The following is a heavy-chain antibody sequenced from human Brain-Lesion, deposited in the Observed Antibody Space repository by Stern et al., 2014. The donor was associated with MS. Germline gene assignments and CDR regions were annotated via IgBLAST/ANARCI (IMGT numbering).Heavy chain of an antibody. J-gene: IGHJ4*02. V-gene: IGHV1-2*04. Sequence: QVQLVQSGAEVKKPGASVKVSCKASGYTFTGYYMHWVRQAPGQGLEWMGWINPKSGGTNYAQKFQGWVTMTRDTSINTAYMELSRLRSDDTAVYYCATYYYDSTGYNDFWGQGTLVTASS. CDR2: INPKSGGT. D-gene: IGHD3-22*01. CDR3: ATYYYDSTGYNDF. CDR1: GYTFTGYY.